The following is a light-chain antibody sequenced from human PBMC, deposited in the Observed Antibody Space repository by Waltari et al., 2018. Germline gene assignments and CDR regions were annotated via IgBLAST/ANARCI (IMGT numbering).Light chain of an antibody. V-gene: IGKV3-11*01. CDR1: QSVSSY. CDR3: QQRSNWPWT. CDR2: DAS. J-gene: IGKJ1*01. Sequence: EIVLTQSPATLSLSPGERATLSCRASQSVSSYLAWYQQKPGQAPRLLINDASNRATGIPARFSGGGSGADFTLTISSLEPEDFAVYYCQQRSNWPWTFGQGTKV.